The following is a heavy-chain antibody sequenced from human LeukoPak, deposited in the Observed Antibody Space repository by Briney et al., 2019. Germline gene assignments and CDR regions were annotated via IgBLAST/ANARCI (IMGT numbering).Heavy chain of an antibody. CDR2: INPSGSST. J-gene: IGHJ4*02. CDR1: GYTFTSYY. D-gene: IGHD3-10*01. Sequence: ASVPVSCKACGYTFTSYYMHWVRQAPGQGLEWMGIINPSGSSTSYAQKFQGRGTMTRDTSTSTVYMELSSLRSEDTAVYYCARGSTMVRGIRFPFDYWGQGTLVTVSS. CDR3: ARGSTMVRGIRFPFDY. V-gene: IGHV1-46*01.